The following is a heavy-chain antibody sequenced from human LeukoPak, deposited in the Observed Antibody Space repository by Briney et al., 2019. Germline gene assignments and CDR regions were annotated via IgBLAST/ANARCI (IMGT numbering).Heavy chain of an antibody. V-gene: IGHV1-2*02. Sequence: ASVKVSCKASGYTFTGYYMHWVRQAPGQGLEWMGWINPNSGGTNYAQKFQGRVTMTRNTSISTAYMELSSLRSEDTAVYYCARGLQQLIHYYYYGMDVWGQGTTVTVSS. CDR3: ARGLQQLIHYYYYGMDV. CDR2: INPNSGGT. J-gene: IGHJ6*02. D-gene: IGHD6-13*01. CDR1: GYTFTGYY.